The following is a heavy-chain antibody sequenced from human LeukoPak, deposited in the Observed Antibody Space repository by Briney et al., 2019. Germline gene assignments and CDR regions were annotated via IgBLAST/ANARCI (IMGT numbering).Heavy chain of an antibody. CDR1: GFTFSDYY. Sequence: PGGSLRLSCAASGFTFSDYYISWIRQAPGKGLEWVSYISSSGSTIYYADSVKGRFTISRDNAKNSLYLQMNSLRAEDTAVYYCAMDSPEQLFYQPRDAFDIWGQGTMVTVSS. D-gene: IGHD2-21*01. V-gene: IGHV3-11*01. CDR3: AMDSPEQLFYQPRDAFDI. CDR2: ISSSGSTI. J-gene: IGHJ3*02.